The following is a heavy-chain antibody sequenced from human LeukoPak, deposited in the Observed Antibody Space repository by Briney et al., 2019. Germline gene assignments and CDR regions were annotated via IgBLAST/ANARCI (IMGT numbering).Heavy chain of an antibody. CDR2: IYYSGST. CDR1: GGSISSSSYY. Sequence: SETLSLTCTVSGGSISSSSYYWGWIRQPPGKGLEWIGNIYYSGSTYYNPSLKSRVTISVDTSKNQFSLKLSSVTAADTAVYYCASNGMGLEMATIRAFDYWGQGTLVTVSS. D-gene: IGHD5-24*01. CDR3: ASNGMGLEMATIRAFDY. V-gene: IGHV4-39*01. J-gene: IGHJ4*02.